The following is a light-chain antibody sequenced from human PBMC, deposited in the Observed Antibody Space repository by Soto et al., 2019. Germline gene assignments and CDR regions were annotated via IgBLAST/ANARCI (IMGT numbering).Light chain of an antibody. V-gene: IGKV1-5*03. J-gene: IGKJ1*01. CDR2: KAS. Sequence: DIQMTQSPSTLSASVGDRVTITCRASQSISSWLAWYQQKPGQAPKLLIYKASTLQSGVPSRFSGSGSGTELPLAISSLQPDDSATYYCQQYNDNWTFGQGTKVEIK. CDR1: QSISSW. CDR3: QQYNDNWT.